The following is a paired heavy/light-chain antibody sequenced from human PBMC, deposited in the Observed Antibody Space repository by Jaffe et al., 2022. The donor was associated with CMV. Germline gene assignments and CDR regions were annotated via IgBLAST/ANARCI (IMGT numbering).Heavy chain of an antibody. J-gene: IGHJ4*02. D-gene: IGHD1-26*01. Sequence: QITLKESGPTLVKPTQTLTLACTFSGFSLRSSGVGVAWIRQPPRKALEWVALIYGDDDKRYSPSLRSRLTVTKDTSKNQVVLTMTNMDPLDTATYYCAHRSPWSTFFDYWGQGTLVTVSS. CDR1: GFSLRSSGVG. CDR2: IYGDDDK. CDR3: AHRSPWSTFFDY. V-gene: IGHV2-5*02.
Light chain of an antibody. V-gene: IGLV6-57*04. J-gene: IGLJ3*02. Sequence: NLMLTQPHSVSESPGKTVTISCSRSSGSITSHPVQWYQQRPGSAPTIVIFEDNQRPSEVPDRFSGSIDSSSNSASLTISGLKTEDEADYYCQTYESSNWVFGEGTKLTVL. CDR1: SGSITSHP. CDR3: QTYESSNWV. CDR2: EDN.